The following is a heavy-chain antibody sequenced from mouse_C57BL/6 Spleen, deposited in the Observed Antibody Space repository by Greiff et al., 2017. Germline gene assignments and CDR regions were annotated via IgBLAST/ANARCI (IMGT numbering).Heavy chain of an antibody. CDR2: IDPSDSYT. CDR3: ANGPQGLDY. J-gene: IGHJ2*01. Sequence: QVQLQQPGAELVMPGASVKLSCKASGYTFTSYWMHWVKPRPGQGLEWIGEIDPSDSYTNYNQKFKGKSTLTVDKSSSTAYMQLSSLTSEDSAVYYGANGPQGLDYWGQGTTRTVSS. D-gene: IGHD1-2*01. CDR1: GYTFTSYW. V-gene: IGHV1-69*01.